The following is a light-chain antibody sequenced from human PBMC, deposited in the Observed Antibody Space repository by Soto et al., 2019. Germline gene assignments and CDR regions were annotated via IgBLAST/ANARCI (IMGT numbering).Light chain of an antibody. V-gene: IGLV2-14*03. CDR3: PSYTTGLIRV. Sequence: QSALTQPASVSASPGQSITISCTGTSSDIGAYNSVSWYQQHPGAAPQLIIYDDSYRPSGISSRFSGSKSGNTASLTVSGLQADDDAAYYCPSYTTGLIRVFGGGTKLTVL. CDR1: SSDIGAYNS. J-gene: IGLJ2*01. CDR2: DDS.